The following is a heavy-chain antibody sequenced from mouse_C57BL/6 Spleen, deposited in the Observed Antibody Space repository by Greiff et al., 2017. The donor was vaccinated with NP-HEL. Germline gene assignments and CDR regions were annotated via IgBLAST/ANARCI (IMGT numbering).Heavy chain of an antibody. D-gene: IGHD1-1*01. V-gene: IGHV1-15*01. J-gene: IGHJ2*01. CDR3: TRWRNTYGSIYNFDY. CDR2: IDPETGGT. CDR1: GYTFTDYE. Sequence: QVQLQQSGAELVRPGASVTLSCKASGYTFTDYEMHWVKQTPVHGLEWIGAIDPETGGTAYNQKFKGKAILTADKSSSTAYMELRSLTSEDSAVYYCTRWRNTYGSIYNFDYWGQGTTLTVSS.